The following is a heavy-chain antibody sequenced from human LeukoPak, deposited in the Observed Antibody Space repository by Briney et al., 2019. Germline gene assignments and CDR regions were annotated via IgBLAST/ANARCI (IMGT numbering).Heavy chain of an antibody. CDR1: GGTFSTHA. D-gene: IGHD2-2*01. V-gene: IGHV1-69*13. J-gene: IGHJ6*03. CDR3: ARAECSTTNCHTRIRNYYMDV. Sequence: SVTVSCKASGGTFSTHAISWVRQAPGQGLEWMGGLIPIFALANYAQKFQGRLTITADESTNTAYLELSSLRFEDTAVYYCARAECSTTNCHTRIRNYYMDVWGTGTPVTVSS. CDR2: LIPIFALA.